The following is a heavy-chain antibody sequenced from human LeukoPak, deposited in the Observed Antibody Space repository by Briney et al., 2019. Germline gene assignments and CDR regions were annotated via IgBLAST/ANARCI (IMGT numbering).Heavy chain of an antibody. J-gene: IGHJ4*02. CDR3: ARGHDYSNYGDY. CDR1: GGSISSSNW. Sequence: LRETLSLPCAVSGGSISSSNWWSWVRQPPGKGLEWIGEIYHSGSTNYNPSHKSRVTISVDTSKNQFSLKLSSVTAADTAVYYCARGHDYSNYGDYWGQGTLVTVSS. V-gene: IGHV4-4*02. D-gene: IGHD4-11*01. CDR2: IYHSGST.